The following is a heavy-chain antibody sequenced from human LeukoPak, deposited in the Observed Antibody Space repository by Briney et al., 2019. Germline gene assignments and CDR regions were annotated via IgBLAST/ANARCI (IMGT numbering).Heavy chain of an antibody. CDR3: ATEAGGDYGSGSYYRLDY. J-gene: IGHJ4*02. D-gene: IGHD3-10*01. V-gene: IGHV1-24*01. Sequence: GASVKVSCKVSGYTLTELSMHWVRQAPGKGLEWMGGFDPEDGETIYAQKFQGRVTMTEDTSTDTAYMELSSLRSEDTAVYYCATEAGGDYGSGSYYRLDYWGQGTLVTVSS. CDR1: GYTLTELS. CDR2: FDPEDGET.